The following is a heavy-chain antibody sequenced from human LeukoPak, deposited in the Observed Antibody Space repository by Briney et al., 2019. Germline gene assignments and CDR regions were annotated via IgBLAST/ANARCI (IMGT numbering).Heavy chain of an antibody. Sequence: SETLSLTCAVYGESFSGYYWSWIRQPPGKGLEWIGDINHSGSTNYNPSLKSRVTISVDTSKNQFSLNLNSVTAADTAVYYCARRDDSKAFDYWGQGTLVTVSS. J-gene: IGHJ4*02. D-gene: IGHD3-22*01. CDR1: GESFSGYY. CDR3: ARRDDSKAFDY. V-gene: IGHV4-34*01. CDR2: INHSGST.